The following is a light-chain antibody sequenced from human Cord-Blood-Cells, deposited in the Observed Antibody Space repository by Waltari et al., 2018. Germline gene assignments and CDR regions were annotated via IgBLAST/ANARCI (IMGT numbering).Light chain of an antibody. CDR3: QQYNSYSFT. CDR1: QSISSW. Sequence: DIQMTQSPSTLSASVGDRVTLTSRASQSISSWLAWYQQKPGKAPKLRISDASSLESGVPSSFSGSGSGTEFTLTISSLQPEDFATYYCQQYNSYSFTFGQGTKLEIK. CDR2: DAS. V-gene: IGKV1-5*01. J-gene: IGKJ2*01.